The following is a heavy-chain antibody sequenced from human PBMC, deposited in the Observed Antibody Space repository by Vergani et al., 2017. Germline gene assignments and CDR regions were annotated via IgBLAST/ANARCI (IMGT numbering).Heavy chain of an antibody. J-gene: IGHJ4*02. CDR3: ARELDYGDDFDY. Sequence: QVQLQESGPGLVKPSETLSLTCPVSGGSISSHYWNWIRQPPGKGLEWIGYIYYSGSTNYNPSLKSRVSISVDTSKNQFSLKLSSVTAADTAVYYCARELDYGDDFDYWGQGTLVTVSS. D-gene: IGHD4-17*01. CDR1: GGSISSHY. V-gene: IGHV4-59*11. CDR2: IYYSGST.